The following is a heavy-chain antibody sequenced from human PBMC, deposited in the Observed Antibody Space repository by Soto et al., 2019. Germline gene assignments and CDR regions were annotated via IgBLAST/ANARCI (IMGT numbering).Heavy chain of an antibody. CDR3: VRGSIIAAPGTYGLKSLDS. J-gene: IGHJ4*02. Sequence: SETLSLTCTVSGGSISSSSYYWGWIRQPPGKGLEWIGSIYYSGSTYYNPSLKSRVTISVDTSKNQFSLNLGSVTAADTAVYYCVRGSIIAAPGTYGLKSLDSWGQGTLVTVSS. V-gene: IGHV4-39*07. CDR1: GGSISSSSYY. CDR2: IYYSGST. D-gene: IGHD6-13*01.